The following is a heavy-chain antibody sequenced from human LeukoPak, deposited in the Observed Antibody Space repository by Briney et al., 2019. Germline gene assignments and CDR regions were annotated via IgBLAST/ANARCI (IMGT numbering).Heavy chain of an antibody. CDR3: ARDMKGYSYGYWCWFDP. CDR1: GFTFDDYA. Sequence: GGSLRLSCAASGFTFDDYAMLWVRQPPGKGLAGVSGISWKSGSIVYADSVKGRFTISRDNAKNSLYLQMNSLRAEDTAVYYCARDMKGYSYGYWCWFDPWGQGTLVTVSS. V-gene: IGHV3-9*01. J-gene: IGHJ5*02. D-gene: IGHD5-18*01. CDR2: ISWKSGSI.